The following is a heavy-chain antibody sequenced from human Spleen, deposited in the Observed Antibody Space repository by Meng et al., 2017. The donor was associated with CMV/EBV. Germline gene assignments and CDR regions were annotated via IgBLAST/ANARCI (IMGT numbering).Heavy chain of an antibody. CDR2: IYYSGST. J-gene: IGHJ5*02. CDR1: GGSISSGGYY. V-gene: IGHV4-31*02. Sequence: GGSISSGGYYWSWIRQHPGKGLEWIGYIYYSGSTYYNPSLKSRVTISVDTSKNQFSLKLTSVTAADTAVYYCARDKELSGHDSYFDPWGQGTLVTVSS. CDR3: ARDKELSGHDSYFDP. D-gene: IGHD5-18*01.